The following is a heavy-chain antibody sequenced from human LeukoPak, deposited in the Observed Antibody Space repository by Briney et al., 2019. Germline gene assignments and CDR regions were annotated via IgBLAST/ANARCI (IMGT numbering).Heavy chain of an antibody. CDR1: GYTFTSYG. D-gene: IGHD2-2*01. V-gene: IGHV1-18*01. J-gene: IGHJ4*02. CDR2: ISAYNGNT. CDR3: ARDPYCSSTSCSNFDY. Sequence: GASVKVSCKASGYTFTSYGISWVRQAPGQGLEWMGWISAYNGNTNYAQKLQGRVTMTTDTSTSTAYMELRSLRSDDTAVYYCARDPYCSSTSCSNFDYWGQGTLVTASS.